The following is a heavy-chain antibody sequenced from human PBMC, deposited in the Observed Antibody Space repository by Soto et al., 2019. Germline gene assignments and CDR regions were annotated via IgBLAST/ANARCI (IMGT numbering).Heavy chain of an antibody. CDR2: IADSRDRT. D-gene: IGHD2-15*01. J-gene: IGHJ1*01. CDR1: GFTFRSYA. V-gene: IGHV3-23*01. CDR3: AKGID. Sequence: EVQLLESGGGLVQPGGSLRLSCAASGFTFRSYAMSWVRQAPGKGLEWVSVIADSRDRTYYADSVKGRFTISRDNSKNTLYLQMRNLRAEDTATYYCAKGIDWGQGTRVTVSS.